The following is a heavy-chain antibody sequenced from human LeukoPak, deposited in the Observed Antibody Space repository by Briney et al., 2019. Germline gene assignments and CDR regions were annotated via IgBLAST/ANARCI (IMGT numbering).Heavy chain of an antibody. D-gene: IGHD3-10*01. Sequence: SETLSLTCAVYGGSFSGYYWSWIRQPPGKGLEWIGEINHSGSTNYNPSLKSRVTISVDTSKNQFSLKLSSVTAADTAVYYCARGGGQLLWFGELLFDYWGQGTLVTVST. CDR1: GGSFSGYY. V-gene: IGHV4-34*01. J-gene: IGHJ4*02. CDR3: ARGGGQLLWFGELLFDY. CDR2: INHSGST.